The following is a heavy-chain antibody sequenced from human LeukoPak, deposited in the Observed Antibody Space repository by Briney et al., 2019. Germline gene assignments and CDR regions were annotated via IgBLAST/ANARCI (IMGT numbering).Heavy chain of an antibody. J-gene: IGHJ5*02. CDR3: ARAFRDSGSYDWFDP. Sequence: TSETLSLTCTVSGASISSYYWSWVRQPPGKGLEWIGYIHYSGNTNYNPSLKSRVTMSEDTSKNQVSLKLTSVTAADTAVYYCARAFRDSGSYDWFDPWGQGTLVIVSS. CDR2: IHYSGNT. CDR1: GASISSYY. V-gene: IGHV4-59*01. D-gene: IGHD1-26*01.